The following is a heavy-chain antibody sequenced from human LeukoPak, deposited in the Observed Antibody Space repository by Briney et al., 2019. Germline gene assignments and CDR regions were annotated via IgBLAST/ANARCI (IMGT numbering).Heavy chain of an antibody. CDR3: AKEVGGYYGMHFDY. J-gene: IGHJ4*02. V-gene: IGHV3-23*01. CDR2: ISGSVVTT. Sequence: GGSLRLSCAASGFTFSNYAMNWVRQAPGKGLEWVSGISGSVVTTYYADSVKGRFTISRDNSKNTLYLQMNSLRAEDTAVYYCAKEVGGYYGMHFDYWGQGTLVTVSS. CDR1: GFTFSNYA. D-gene: IGHD3-22*01.